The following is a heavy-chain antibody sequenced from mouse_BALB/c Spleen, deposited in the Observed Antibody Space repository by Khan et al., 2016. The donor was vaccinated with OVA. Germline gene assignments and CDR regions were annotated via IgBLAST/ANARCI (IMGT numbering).Heavy chain of an antibody. CDR1: GYTFTDYA. Sequence: VELVESGAELVRPGVSVKISCKGSGYTFTDYAMHWVKQSHAKSLEWIGVISTYYGDASYTQKFKGKATMPVDKSSSTAYMELARLTSEDSAIYSFAMGGRFAYWGQGTLVTVAA. D-gene: IGHD3-3*01. CDR3: AMGGRFAY. CDR2: ISTYYGDA. V-gene: IGHV1S137*01. J-gene: IGHJ3*01.